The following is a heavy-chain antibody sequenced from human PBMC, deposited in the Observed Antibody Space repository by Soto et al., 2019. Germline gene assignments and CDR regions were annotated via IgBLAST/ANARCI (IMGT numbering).Heavy chain of an antibody. CDR3: ARREDYYGSGYYGMDV. CDR2: IYYSGST. V-gene: IGHV4-39*01. J-gene: IGHJ6*02. Sequence: PSETLSLTCTVSGGSISSSSYYWGWIRQPPGKGLEWIGSIYYSGSTYYNPSLKSRVTISVDTSKNQFSLKLSSVTAADTAVYYCARREDYYGSGYYGMDVWGQGTTVTVSS. CDR1: GGSISSSSYY. D-gene: IGHD3-10*01.